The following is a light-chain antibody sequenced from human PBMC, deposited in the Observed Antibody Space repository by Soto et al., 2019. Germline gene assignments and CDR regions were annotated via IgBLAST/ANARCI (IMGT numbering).Light chain of an antibody. CDR2: RAS. CDR1: QSVSSTY. Sequence: EIVLTQSPDTLSLSPGERATLSCRPSQSVSSTYLAWYQQKTGQAPRLLIYRASTSATGIQDRFSGSGSGTDFTLTLSRLEPEDFAVYYFQQYESSPLTFGGGTQVEIK. V-gene: IGKV3-20*01. J-gene: IGKJ4*01. CDR3: QQYESSPLT.